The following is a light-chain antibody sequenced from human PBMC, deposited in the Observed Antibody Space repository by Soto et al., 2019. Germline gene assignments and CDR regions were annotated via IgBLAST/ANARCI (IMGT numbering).Light chain of an antibody. CDR2: GAS. CDR3: QQYGSSPPIT. J-gene: IGKJ5*01. Sequence: EIVLAQSPGTLSLSPGERATLSCRASQSVSSSYLAWYQQKPGQAPRLLIYGASSRATGIPDRFSGSRSGTDSTLTISTLEAEDIAVYDYQQYGSSPPITFGQGTRLEIK. V-gene: IGKV3-20*01. CDR1: QSVSSSY.